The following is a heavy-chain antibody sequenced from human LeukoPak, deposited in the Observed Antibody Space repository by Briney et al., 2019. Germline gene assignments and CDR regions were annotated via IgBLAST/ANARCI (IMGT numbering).Heavy chain of an antibody. CDR1: GFTLSSNY. D-gene: IGHD2-2*01. J-gene: IGHJ6*02. CDR2: IYSGGST. Sequence: GGSLRLSCAASGFTLSSNYMSWVRQAPGKGLEWVSVIYSGGSTYYADSVKGRFTISRDNSKNTLYLQMDSLRAEDTAVYYCARSVVPAATYGMDVWGQGTTVTVSS. V-gene: IGHV3-66*02. CDR3: ARSVVPAATYGMDV.